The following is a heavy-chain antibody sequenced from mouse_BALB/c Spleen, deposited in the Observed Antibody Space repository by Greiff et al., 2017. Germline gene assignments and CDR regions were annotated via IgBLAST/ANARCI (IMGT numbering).Heavy chain of an antibody. Sequence: VQLQQSGAELVRPGASVTLSCKASGYTFTDYEMHWVKQTPVHGLEWIGAIDPETGGTAYNQKFKGKATLTADKSSSTAYMELRSLTSEDSAVYYCTRSDGSHWYFDVWGAGTTVTVSS. D-gene: IGHD1-1*01. CDR3: TRSDGSHWYFDV. CDR1: GYTFTDYE. J-gene: IGHJ1*01. CDR2: IDPETGGT. V-gene: IGHV1-15*01.